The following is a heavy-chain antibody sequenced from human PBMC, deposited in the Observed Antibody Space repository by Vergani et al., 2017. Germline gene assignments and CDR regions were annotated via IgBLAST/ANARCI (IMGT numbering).Heavy chain of an antibody. V-gene: IGHV1-69*12. D-gene: IGHD3-22*01. J-gene: IGHJ4*02. CDR3: ARGIAYYYDSSGYYGTLCGY. CDR2: IIPIFGTA. Sequence: QVQLVQSGAEVKKPGSSVKVSCKASGGTFSSYAISWVRQAPGQGLEWMGGIIPIFGTANYAQKFQGRVTITADESTSTAYMELSSLRSEDTAVYYCARGIAYYYDSSGYYGTLCGYWGQGTLVTVSS. CDR1: GGTFSSYA.